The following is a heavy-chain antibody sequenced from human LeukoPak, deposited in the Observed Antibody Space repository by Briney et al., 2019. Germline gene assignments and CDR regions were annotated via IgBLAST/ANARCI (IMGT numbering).Heavy chain of an antibody. D-gene: IGHD6-19*01. V-gene: IGHV3-23*01. Sequence: GGSLRLFCSASGFTFSSYAMGWVRQAPGKGLEWVSLSSSRGDYIYYAASVEGRFTISRDNSKNTVYLQMNGLRGDDTAVYYCARYANAVPVAGFDNWGQGTLVTVSS. J-gene: IGHJ4*02. CDR3: ARYANAVPVAGFDN. CDR2: SSSRGDYI. CDR1: GFTFSSYA.